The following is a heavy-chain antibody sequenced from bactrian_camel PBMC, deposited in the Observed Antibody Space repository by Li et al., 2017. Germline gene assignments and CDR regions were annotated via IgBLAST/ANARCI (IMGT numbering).Heavy chain of an antibody. D-gene: IGHD1*01. V-gene: IGHV3S60*01. Sequence: HVQLVESGGGSVQAGGSLKLTCAGSAYILEQCGMGWFRQAPGKEENLVSLRRDDTTVYSDSVKGRFTISQDRTKNILYLQMNDLKDEDTGMYYCAALNSSSGGRFAWCSDFRGQGTQVTVS. CDR2: LRRDDTT. J-gene: IGHJ4*01. CDR1: AYILEQCG. CDR3: AALNSSSGGRFAWCSDF.